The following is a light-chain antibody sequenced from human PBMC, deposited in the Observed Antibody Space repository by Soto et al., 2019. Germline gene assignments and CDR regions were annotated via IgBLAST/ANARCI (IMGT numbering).Light chain of an antibody. CDR3: QQLWTYPLT. CDR1: QDVSRS. CDR2: AAS. V-gene: IGKV1-9*01. J-gene: IGKJ4*01. Sequence: DTPLTQSPSFLSASVGARVTIACRASQDVSRSVGWYQQKPGTAPKLLISAASTLNSGVPSRFSGSGSGTDFTLTISSLQPEDFATYYCQQLWTYPLTFGGGTKVEI.